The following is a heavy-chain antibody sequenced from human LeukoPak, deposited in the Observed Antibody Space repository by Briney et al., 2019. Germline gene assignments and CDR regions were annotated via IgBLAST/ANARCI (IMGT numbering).Heavy chain of an antibody. CDR2: ISSSGSTI. V-gene: IGHV3-48*04. D-gene: IGHD3-10*02. J-gene: IGHJ6*04. Sequence: GGSLRLSCTASGLTFSDSWMNWVRQAPGKGLEWVSYISSSGSTIYYADSVKGRFTISRDNAKNSLYLQMNSLRAEDTAVYYCAELGITMIGGVWGKGTTVTISS. CDR3: AELGITMIGGV. CDR1: GLTFSDSW.